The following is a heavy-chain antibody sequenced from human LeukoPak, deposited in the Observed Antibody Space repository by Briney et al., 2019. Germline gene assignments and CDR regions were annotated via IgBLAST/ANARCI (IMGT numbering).Heavy chain of an antibody. CDR1: GYIFTAYY. J-gene: IGHJ4*02. CDR3: TRGRRLNNGATVPSEY. V-gene: IGHV1-2*02. Sequence: ASVKVSCKASGYIFTAYYIHWVRQAPGQGLEWMGWTNPSSGDTDYAQKFQGRVTMTRDTSITTVYMELSSLKSDDTAVYYCTRGRRLNNGATVPSEYWGQGTLVTVSS. D-gene: IGHD4-17*01. CDR2: TNPSSGDT.